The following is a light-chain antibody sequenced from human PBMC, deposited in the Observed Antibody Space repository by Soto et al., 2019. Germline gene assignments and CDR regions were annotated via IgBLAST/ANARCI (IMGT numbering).Light chain of an antibody. CDR1: GSSIGTNT. V-gene: IGLV1-44*01. CDR2: GNN. Sequence: VVTQPPSASGTPGQRVTISCSGSGSSIGTNTVNWYRQLPGTAPKLLIYGNNQRPSGVPDRFSGSKSGTSASLAISGLQSEDEADYYCAAWDGTLNNVLFGGGTKLTVL. CDR3: AAWDGTLNNVL. J-gene: IGLJ2*01.